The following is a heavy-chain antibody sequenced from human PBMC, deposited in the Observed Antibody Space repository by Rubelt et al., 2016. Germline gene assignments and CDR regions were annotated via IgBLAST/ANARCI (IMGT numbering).Heavy chain of an antibody. V-gene: IGHV4-34*01. D-gene: IGHD3-22*01. J-gene: IGHJ4*02. Sequence: QVQLQQWGAGLLKPSENLSLTCAVYGGSFSGYYWSWIRQPPGMGQEWIGEINHSGSTNYNPALKRRVTISVHTSNNPFSLKLSAVTAADTAVYYCARGKEGLGVTMMDYWGQGTLVTVSS. CDR2: INHSGST. CDR3: ARGKEGLGVTMMDY. CDR1: GGSFSGYY.